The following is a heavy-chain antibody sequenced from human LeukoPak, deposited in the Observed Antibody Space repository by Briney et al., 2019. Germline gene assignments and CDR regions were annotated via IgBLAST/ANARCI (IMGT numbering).Heavy chain of an antibody. CDR1: GFTFSSYA. Sequence: GGSLRLSCAASGFTFSSYAMHWVRQAPGKGLEWVAVISYDGSNKYYADSVKGRFTISRDNSKNTLYLQMNSLRAEDTAVYYCARVKGIFGVVISGDAFDIWGQGTMVTVSS. CDR3: ARVKGIFGVVISGDAFDI. CDR2: ISYDGSNK. V-gene: IGHV3-30-3*01. D-gene: IGHD3-3*01. J-gene: IGHJ3*02.